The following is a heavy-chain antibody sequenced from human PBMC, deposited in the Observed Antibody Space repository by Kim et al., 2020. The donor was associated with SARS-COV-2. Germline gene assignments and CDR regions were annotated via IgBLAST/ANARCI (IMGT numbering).Heavy chain of an antibody. D-gene: IGHD6-19*01. CDR3: AGGDNSGWREVSFYY. Sequence: GGSLRLSCVASGFTVSSSYMSWVRQAPGKGLEWVSVIYSGGSTYYADSVKGRFNFSRDISKNTLYLQMNSLRAEDTAVYYCAGGDNSGWREVSFYYWGQG. CDR1: GFTVSSSY. CDR2: IYSGGST. J-gene: IGHJ4*02. V-gene: IGHV3-53*01.